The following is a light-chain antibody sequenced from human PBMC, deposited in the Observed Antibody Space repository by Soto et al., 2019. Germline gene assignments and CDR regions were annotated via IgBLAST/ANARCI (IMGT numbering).Light chain of an antibody. CDR1: QSIGSS. CDR2: AAS. Sequence: MTQPPSSLSASIGDRSTITSPASQSIGSSLNWYQQKPGKAPKLLIYAASSLQSGVPSRFSGSGSGIDFTVTISSLQPEDFATYYCQDSYSMLRTFAG. J-gene: IGKJ4*01. V-gene: IGKV1-39*01. CDR3: QDSYSMLRT.